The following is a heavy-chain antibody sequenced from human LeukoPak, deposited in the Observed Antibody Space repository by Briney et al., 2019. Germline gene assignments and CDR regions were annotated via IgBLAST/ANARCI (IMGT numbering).Heavy chain of an antibody. J-gene: IGHJ3*02. Sequence: PGGSLRLSCAASGYTFSSYAMHWVRQAPGKGLEWVAVISYDGSNKYYADFVKGRFTISRDNSKNTLYLQMNSLRAEDTAVYYCATQWLYAFDIWGQGTMVTVSS. CDR2: ISYDGSNK. CDR3: ATQWLYAFDI. CDR1: GYTFSSYA. V-gene: IGHV3-30*04. D-gene: IGHD6-19*01.